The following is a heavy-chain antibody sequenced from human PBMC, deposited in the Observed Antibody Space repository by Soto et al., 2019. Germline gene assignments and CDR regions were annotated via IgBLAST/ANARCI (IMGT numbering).Heavy chain of an antibody. Sequence: GWSLRLSCAASGFTVSSNYMSWVRQAPGKGLEWVSVIYSGGSTYYADSVKGRFTISRHNSKNTLYLQMNSLRAEDTAVYYCARYPYGSGSHYGMDVWGQGTTVTVSS. CDR3: ARYPYGSGSHYGMDV. J-gene: IGHJ6*02. D-gene: IGHD3-10*01. CDR1: GFTVSSNY. CDR2: IYSGGST. V-gene: IGHV3-53*04.